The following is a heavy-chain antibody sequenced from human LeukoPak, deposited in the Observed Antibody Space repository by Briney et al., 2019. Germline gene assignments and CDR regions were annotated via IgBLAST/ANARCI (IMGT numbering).Heavy chain of an antibody. CDR3: ARADLPLRSNWFDP. CDR1: GGSISGSFYY. D-gene: IGHD5-12*01. V-gene: IGHV4-39*07. J-gene: IGHJ5*02. CDR2: IYYSGST. Sequence: SETLSLTCTVSGGSISGSFYYWGWIRQPPGKGLEWIGSIYYSGSTYYNPSLKSRVTISVDTSKNQFSLKLSSVTAADTAVYYCARADLPLRSNWFDPWGQGTLVTVSS.